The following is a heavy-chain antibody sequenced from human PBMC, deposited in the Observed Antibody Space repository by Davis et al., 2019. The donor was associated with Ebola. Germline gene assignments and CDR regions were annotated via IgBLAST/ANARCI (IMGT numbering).Heavy chain of an antibody. V-gene: IGHV3-30*02. CDR3: AKRGGSPVWFDP. D-gene: IGHD3-16*01. J-gene: IGHJ5*02. Sequence: PGGSLRLSCAASGFTFSSYGMHWVRQAPGKGLEWVAFIRYDGSNKYYADSVKGRFTISRDNSKNTLYLQMNSLRAEDTAVYYCAKRGGSPVWFDPWGQGTLVTVSS. CDR2: IRYDGSNK. CDR1: GFTFSSYG.